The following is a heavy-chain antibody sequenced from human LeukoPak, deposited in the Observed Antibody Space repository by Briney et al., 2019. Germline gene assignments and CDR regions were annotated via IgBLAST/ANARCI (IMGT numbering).Heavy chain of an antibody. CDR3: VRAPVGATGGDY. J-gene: IGHJ4*02. CDR1: GFSFGDYA. Sequence: GGSLRLSCAASGFSFGDYAMNWVRQAPGKGPEWVSYISSGSIYIYYADSVKGRFTISRDNAKNSLYLQMSSLRAEDTAVYYCVRAPVGATGGDYWGQGTLVTVSS. CDR2: ISSGSIYI. D-gene: IGHD1-26*01. V-gene: IGHV3-21*06.